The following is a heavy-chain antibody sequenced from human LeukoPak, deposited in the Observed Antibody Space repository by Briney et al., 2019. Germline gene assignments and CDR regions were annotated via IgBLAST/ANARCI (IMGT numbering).Heavy chain of an antibody. CDR2: IYQGGST. CDR1: TFTVASNY. Sequence: GGSLRLSCAVSTFTVASNYMSWVRQTPGKGLVWVSDIYQGGSTYYSDSVKGRFTISRDISKNTLYLQMNSLRAEDTAVYYCAKRLFDYWGQGTLVTVSS. J-gene: IGHJ4*02. CDR3: AKRLFDY. D-gene: IGHD4-11*01. V-gene: IGHV3-66*02.